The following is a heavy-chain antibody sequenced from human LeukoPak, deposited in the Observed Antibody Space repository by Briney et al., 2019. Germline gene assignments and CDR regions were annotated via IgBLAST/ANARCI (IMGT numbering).Heavy chain of an antibody. D-gene: IGHD3-3*01. V-gene: IGHV3-23*01. CDR3: ARDDGDFWSGGWFDP. CDR2: ISGSGGST. CDR1: GFTFSSYA. Sequence: PGGSLRLSCAASGFTFSSYAMSWVRQAPGKGLEWVSAISGSGGSTYYADSVKGRFTISRDNAKNSLYLQMNSLRAEDTAVYYCARDDGDFWSGGWFDPWGQGTLVTVSS. J-gene: IGHJ5*02.